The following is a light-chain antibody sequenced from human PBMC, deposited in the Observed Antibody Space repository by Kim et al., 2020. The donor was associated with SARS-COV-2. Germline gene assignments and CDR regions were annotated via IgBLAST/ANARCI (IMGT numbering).Light chain of an antibody. CDR2: ATS. CDR3: QYYDRSFT. CDR1: QSISRKY. Sequence: SPGERACLSCRASQSISRKYLVRYQQRTGQASRLLIYATSRRASGIPDMFSGSVSGTDFTLTINGLESEDFAVYNCQYYDRSFTFGGGTKVDIK. J-gene: IGKJ4*01. V-gene: IGKV3-20*01.